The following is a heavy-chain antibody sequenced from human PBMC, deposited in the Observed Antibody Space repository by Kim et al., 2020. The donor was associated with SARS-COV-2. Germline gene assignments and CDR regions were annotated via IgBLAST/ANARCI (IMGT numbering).Heavy chain of an antibody. V-gene: IGHV3-23*01. D-gene: IGHD2-21*01. CDR1: GFTFDTYA. Sequence: GGSHTHSCAASGFTFDTYAMSWVRQAPGKGLEWVSVISGGAVNKFYADSVRGRFTISRDNSKNTLYLQMNSLRDEDTALYYCAKMVIMDGYNYFYYYAM. J-gene: IGHJ6*01. CDR3: AKMVIMDGYNYFYYYAM. CDR2: ISGGAVNK.